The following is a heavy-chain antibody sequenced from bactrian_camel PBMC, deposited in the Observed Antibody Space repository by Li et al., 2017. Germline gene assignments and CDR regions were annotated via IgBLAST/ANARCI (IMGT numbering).Heavy chain of an antibody. D-gene: IGHD3*01. J-gene: IGHJ6*01. V-gene: IGHV3S40*01. CDR3: AADKRSLGVSVFSPCDIAP. Sequence: VQLVESGGGLVQPGGSLRLSCSASGFAFGDNAMSWVRQAPGKGLEWVAAMISGMDIIYYDDSVKGGFVISQDHAKDTEFLQMNDLKPEDTGMYYCAADKRSLGVSVFSPCDIAPGARGPRSPSP. CDR1: GFAFGDNA. CDR2: MISGMDII.